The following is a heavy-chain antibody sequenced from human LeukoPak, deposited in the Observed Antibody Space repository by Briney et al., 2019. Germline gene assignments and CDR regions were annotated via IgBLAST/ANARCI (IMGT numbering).Heavy chain of an antibody. CDR3: ARGVLGATTFYFDY. Sequence: PGGSLRLSCEASGFTFNNYWMSWFRQAPGKGLEWVSSISSSSSYIYYADSVKGRFTISRDNAKNSLYLQMNSLRAEDTAVYYCARGVLGATTFYFDYWGQGTLVTVSS. CDR1: GFTFNNYW. J-gene: IGHJ4*02. V-gene: IGHV3-21*01. D-gene: IGHD1-26*01. CDR2: ISSSSSYI.